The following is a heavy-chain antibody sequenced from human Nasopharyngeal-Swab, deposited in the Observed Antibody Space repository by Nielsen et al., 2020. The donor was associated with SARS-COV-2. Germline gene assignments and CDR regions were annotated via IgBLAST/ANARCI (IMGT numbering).Heavy chain of an antibody. V-gene: IGHV4-39*01. D-gene: IGHD4-17*01. J-gene: IGHJ4*02. CDR2: IYYNGST. Sequence: SETLSLTCTVSGGSISSSSYYWGWIRQPPGKGLEWIGSIYYNGSTYYNPSLKSRVTISVDTSKNQFSLKLSSVTAADTAVYYCARLYGDYPDYWGQGTLVTVSS. CDR3: ARLYGDYPDY. CDR1: GGSISSSSYY.